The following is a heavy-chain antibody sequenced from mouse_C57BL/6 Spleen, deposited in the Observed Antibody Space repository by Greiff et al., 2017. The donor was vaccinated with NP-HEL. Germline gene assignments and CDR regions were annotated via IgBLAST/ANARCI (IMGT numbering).Heavy chain of an antibody. J-gene: IGHJ2*01. CDR1: GYTFTDYE. V-gene: IGHV1-15*01. CDR3: TRREGYDGYYEDY. Sequence: QVQLQQSGAELVRPGASVTLSCKASGYTFTDYEMHWVKQTPVHGLEWIGAIDPETGGTAYNQKFKGKAILTADKSSSPAYMELRSLTSEDSAVYYCTRREGYDGYYEDYWGQGTTLTVSS. D-gene: IGHD2-3*01. CDR2: IDPETGGT.